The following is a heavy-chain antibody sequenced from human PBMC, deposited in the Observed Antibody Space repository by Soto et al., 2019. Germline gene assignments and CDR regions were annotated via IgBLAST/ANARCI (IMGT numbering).Heavy chain of an antibody. V-gene: IGHV4-39*01. D-gene: IGHD4-17*01. Sequence: SETLSLTCSVLDDSISDSRYYWGWIRQSPEKGLEWIGSISHDGHAYYNPPLKSRVTLFADTSRNQFSLKMKSVTVADTALYFCARQGYGDYLGRNWFDPWGQGAPVTVSS. CDR3: ARQGYGDYLGRNWFDP. CDR2: ISHDGHA. CDR1: DDSISDSRYY. J-gene: IGHJ5*02.